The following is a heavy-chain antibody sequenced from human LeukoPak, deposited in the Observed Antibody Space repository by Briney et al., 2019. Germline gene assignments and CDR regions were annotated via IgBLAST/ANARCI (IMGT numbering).Heavy chain of an antibody. CDR2: INHSGST. J-gene: IGHJ5*02. D-gene: IGHD6-6*01. Sequence: KSSETLSRTCAGYGGSFSGYYWSWLRQPPGKGLEWIGEINHSGSTNYNPSLKSRVTISVDTSKNQFSLKLSSVTAADPAVYYCAREIGMAARRGRFDPWGQGTLVTVSS. CDR3: AREIGMAARRGRFDP. CDR1: GGSFSGYY. V-gene: IGHV4-34*01.